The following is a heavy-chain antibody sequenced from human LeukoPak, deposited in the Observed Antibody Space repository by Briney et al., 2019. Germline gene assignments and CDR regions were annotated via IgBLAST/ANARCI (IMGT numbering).Heavy chain of an antibody. J-gene: IGHJ4*02. Sequence: PGGSLRLSCAASGFTFGSYGMHWVRQAPGKGLEWVAFIRYDGSNKYYADSVKGRFTISRDNSKNTLYLQMNSLRAEDTAVYYCATDLEYSSSSGDYWGQGTLVTV. D-gene: IGHD6-6*01. V-gene: IGHV3-30*02. CDR2: IRYDGSNK. CDR3: ATDLEYSSSSGDY. CDR1: GFTFGSYG.